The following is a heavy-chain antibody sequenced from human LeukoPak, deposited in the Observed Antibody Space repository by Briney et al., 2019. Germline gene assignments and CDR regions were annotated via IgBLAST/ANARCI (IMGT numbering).Heavy chain of an antibody. D-gene: IGHD3-16*01. CDR2: TYYRSKWYN. V-gene: IGHV6-1*01. Sequence: SQTLSLTCAISGDSVSSNSAAWNWIRQSPSRGLEWLGRTYYRSKWYNDYAVSVKSRITINPDTSKNQFSLQLNSVTPEDTVVYCWKRLLRGGGGVFAYGAREPLVPVP. J-gene: IGHJ4*02. CDR1: GDSVSSNSAA. CDR3: KRLLRGGGGVFAY.